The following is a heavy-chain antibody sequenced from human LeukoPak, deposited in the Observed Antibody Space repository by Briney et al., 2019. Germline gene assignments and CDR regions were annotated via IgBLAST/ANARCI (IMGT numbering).Heavy chain of an antibody. CDR2: ISAYNGNT. D-gene: IGHD2-2*01. CDR3: ARDLNLGYCSSTSCPPDAFDI. J-gene: IGHJ3*02. V-gene: IGHV1-18*01. Sequence: ASVKVSCKASGYTFTSYGISWVRQAPGQGLEWMGWISAYNGNTNYAQKLQGRVTMTTDTSTSTAYMELRSLRSDDTAVYYCARDLNLGYCSSTSCPPDAFDIWGQGTMVTVSS. CDR1: GYTFTSYG.